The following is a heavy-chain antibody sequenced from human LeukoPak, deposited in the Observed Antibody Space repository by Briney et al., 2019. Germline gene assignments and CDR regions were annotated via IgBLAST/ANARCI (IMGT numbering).Heavy chain of an antibody. V-gene: IGHV3-30*18. D-gene: IGHD3-3*01. Sequence: QPGRSLRLSCAASGFTFSSYDMHWVRQAPGKGLEWVAVISYDGSNKYYAASVKGRFTISRDNSKNTLYLQMNSLRAEDTAVYYCAKDYRPDFGVDTPIDYWGQGTLVTVSS. CDR3: AKDYRPDFGVDTPIDY. CDR2: ISYDGSNK. J-gene: IGHJ4*02. CDR1: GFTFSSYD.